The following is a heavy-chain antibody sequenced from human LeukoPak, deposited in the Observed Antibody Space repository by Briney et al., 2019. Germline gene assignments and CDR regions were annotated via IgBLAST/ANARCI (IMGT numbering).Heavy chain of an antibody. V-gene: IGHV3-30*02. CDR1: GFTFSSYG. CDR2: IRYDGSNK. Sequence: PGGSLRLSCAASGFTFSSYGMHWVRQAPGKGLEWVAFIRYDGSNKYYADSVKGRFTISRDNSKNTLYLQMNSLRAEDTAVYYCAKTHYSPQSRQGGEPYYFDYWGRGTLVTVSS. D-gene: IGHD2-21*01. CDR3: AKTHYSPQSRQGGEPYYFDY. J-gene: IGHJ4*02.